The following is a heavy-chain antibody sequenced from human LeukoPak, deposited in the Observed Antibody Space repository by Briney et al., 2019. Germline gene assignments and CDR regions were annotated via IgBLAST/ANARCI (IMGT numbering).Heavy chain of an antibody. Sequence: SVKVSCKASGGTFSSYAISWVRQAPGQGLEWMGGIIPIFGIANYAQKFQGRVTITANKSTSTAYMELSSLRSEDTAVYYCARGWGSGAFDIWGQGTMVTVSS. V-gene: IGHV1-69*10. CDR3: ARGWGSGAFDI. J-gene: IGHJ3*02. D-gene: IGHD3-16*01. CDR2: IIPIFGIA. CDR1: GGTFSSYA.